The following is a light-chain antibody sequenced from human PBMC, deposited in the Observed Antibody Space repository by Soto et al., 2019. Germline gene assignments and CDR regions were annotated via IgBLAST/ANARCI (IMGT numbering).Light chain of an antibody. CDR3: MQPLQTPIT. CDR1: QSLLHSNGYNY. Sequence: DIVMTQSPLSLPVTPGEPASISCRSSQSLLHSNGYNYLDWYLQKPGQSPQLLIYLGSNRASGVPDRFSGSGSGKDFTLKISKVGAGDFGVYYCMQPLQTPITFGQGTQL. J-gene: IGKJ5*01. CDR2: LGS. V-gene: IGKV2-28*01.